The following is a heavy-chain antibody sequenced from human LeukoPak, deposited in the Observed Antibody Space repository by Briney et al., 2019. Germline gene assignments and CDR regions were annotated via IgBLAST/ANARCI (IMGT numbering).Heavy chain of an antibody. D-gene: IGHD2-15*01. CDR3: AKDLSYIGFGY. J-gene: IGHJ4*02. CDR2: ITGSGGNT. V-gene: IGHV3-23*01. CDR1: GGSISSSSYY. Sequence: ETLSLTCTVSGGSISSSSYYWDWVRQAPGKGLEWVSGITGSGGNTYYADSVKGRFTISRDNSKNTMYLQMNSLRAEDTAVYYCAKDLSYIGFGYWGQGTLVTVSS.